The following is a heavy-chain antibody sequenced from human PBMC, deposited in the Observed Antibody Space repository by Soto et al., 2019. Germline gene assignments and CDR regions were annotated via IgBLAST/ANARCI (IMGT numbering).Heavy chain of an antibody. CDR2: INPSGGST. CDR3: ARGGWVNSYGRTHKKDYYSSMDV. Sequence: ASVKVSCKASGYTFTSYYMHWVRQAPGQGLEWMGIINPSGGSTSYAQKFQGRVTMTRDMSTSTVYMELSSLRSEDTAVYYCARGGWVNSYGRTHKKDYYSSMDVWAKGPTATV. CDR1: GYTFTSYY. J-gene: IGHJ6*03. D-gene: IGHD5-18*01. V-gene: IGHV1-46*03.